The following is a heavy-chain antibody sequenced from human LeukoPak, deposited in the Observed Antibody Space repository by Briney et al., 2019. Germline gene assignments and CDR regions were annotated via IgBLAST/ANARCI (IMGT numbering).Heavy chain of an antibody. D-gene: IGHD3-3*01. CDR3: ARGPEITIFGVVILSPFDY. CDR2: IYTSGST. V-gene: IGHV4-61*02. CDR1: GGSISSGSYY. J-gene: IGHJ4*02. Sequence: SETLSLTCTVCGGSISSGSYYWSWIRQPAGKGLEWIGRIYTSGSTNYNPSLKSRVTISVDTSKNQFSLKLSSVTAADTAVYYCARGPEITIFGVVILSPFDYWGQGTLVTVSS.